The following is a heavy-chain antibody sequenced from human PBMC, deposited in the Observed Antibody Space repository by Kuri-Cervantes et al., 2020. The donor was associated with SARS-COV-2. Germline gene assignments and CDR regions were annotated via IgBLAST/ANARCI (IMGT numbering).Heavy chain of an antibody. Sequence: EALKISCGGYGGSFRGYYWSWVRQPPGKGLEWIGEINHSGSTNYNPSLKSRVNISVDTSKNQFSLKLLSVTPADTAVYYWSRRVTYYDFSGYYYYMDDWGKGTTVTVSS. D-gene: IGHD3-3*01. J-gene: IGHJ6*03. V-gene: IGHV4-34*01. CDR1: GGSFRGYY. CDR3: SRRVTYYDFSGYYYYMDD. CDR2: INHSGST.